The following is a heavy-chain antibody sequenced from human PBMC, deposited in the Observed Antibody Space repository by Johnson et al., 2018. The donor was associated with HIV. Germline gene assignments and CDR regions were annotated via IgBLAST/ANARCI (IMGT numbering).Heavy chain of an antibody. V-gene: IGHV3-13*01. J-gene: IGHJ3*02. D-gene: IGHD3-22*01. CDR2: IGTAGDT. Sequence: VHLVESGGAVVQPGRSLRVSCAASGFTFRSYAMHWVRQATGKGLEWVSAIGTAGDTYYPGSVKCRFTISRENAKNSLYLQMNSLRAGDTAVYYCARGSSYYYDSSGYAFDIWGQGTMVTVSS. CDR3: ARGSSYYYDSSGYAFDI. CDR1: GFTFRSYA.